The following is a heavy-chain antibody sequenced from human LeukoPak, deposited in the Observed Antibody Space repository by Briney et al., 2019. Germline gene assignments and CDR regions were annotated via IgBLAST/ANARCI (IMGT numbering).Heavy chain of an antibody. J-gene: IGHJ4*02. CDR1: GFTFSGST. CDR3: SRHEALPGDY. D-gene: IGHD2-21*02. Sequence: GGSLRLSCAASGFTFSGSTVHWVRQASGKGLDWVGHIRTKANNYATAYAASVKGRFTISRDDSKNTAYLQMNSLKIEDTAVYYCSRHEALPGDYGGQGTLVTVSS. CDR2: IRTKANNYAT. V-gene: IGHV3-73*01.